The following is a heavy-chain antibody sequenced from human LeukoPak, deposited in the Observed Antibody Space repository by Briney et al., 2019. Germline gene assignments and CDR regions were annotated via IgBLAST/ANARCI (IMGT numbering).Heavy chain of an antibody. D-gene: IGHD2-2*01. CDR1: GYRFTSYW. CDR2: IYPGDSDT. J-gene: IGHJ5*02. V-gene: IGHV5-51*01. Sequence: PGESLKISCKGSGYRFTSYWIGWVRQMPEKGLEWMGIIYPGDSDTRYSPSFQGQVTISADKSISTAYLQWSSLKASDTAIYYCARRSTSYEWFDPWGQGTLVTVSS. CDR3: ARRSTSYEWFDP.